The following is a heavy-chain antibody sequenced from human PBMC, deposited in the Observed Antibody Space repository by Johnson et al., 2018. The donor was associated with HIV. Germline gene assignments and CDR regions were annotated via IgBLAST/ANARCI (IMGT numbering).Heavy chain of an antibody. Sequence: QVQLVESGGGVVRPGGSLRLSCAASGFTFSSYAMHWVRQAPGKGLEWVAVIWYDGSNRYYADSVKGRFTISRDNSKNTLYLQMNRLRAEDTAVYYCAKDLYSSSWTNDAFDIWGQGTMVTVSS. CDR1: GFTFSSYA. CDR3: AKDLYSSSWTNDAFDI. V-gene: IGHV3-33*06. CDR2: IWYDGSNR. D-gene: IGHD6-13*01. J-gene: IGHJ3*02.